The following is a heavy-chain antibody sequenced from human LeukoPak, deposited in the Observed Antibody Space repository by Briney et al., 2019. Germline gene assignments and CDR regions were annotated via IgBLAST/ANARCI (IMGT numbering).Heavy chain of an antibody. CDR1: GGSISRGTYY. Sequence: TLSLTCTVSGGSISRGTYYWTWIRQSAGRGLEWIGRIYTSGSTEYDTTGRTDYNPSLKSRVTISIDTSKNQFSLKLSSVTAADTAVYFCAREEGGDGYNFGDEYWGQGTLVTVSS. V-gene: IGHV4-61*02. J-gene: IGHJ4*02. CDR3: AREEGGDGYNFGDEY. D-gene: IGHD5-24*01. CDR2: IYTSGS.